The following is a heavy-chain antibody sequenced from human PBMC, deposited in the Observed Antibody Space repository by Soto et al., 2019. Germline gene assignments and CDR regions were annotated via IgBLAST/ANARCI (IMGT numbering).Heavy chain of an antibody. D-gene: IGHD3-3*01. CDR3: ARGLEWSRSLDP. Sequence: QVQLVQSGAEVKKPGASVKVSCKASGYTFTSYDINWVRQATGQGLEWMGWMNPNSGNTGYAQKFQGRVTMTRNTAISTAYMELSSLRSAYTAVYYCARGLEWSRSLDPWGQGTLVTVSS. CDR2: MNPNSGNT. V-gene: IGHV1-8*01. J-gene: IGHJ5*02. CDR1: GYTFTSYD.